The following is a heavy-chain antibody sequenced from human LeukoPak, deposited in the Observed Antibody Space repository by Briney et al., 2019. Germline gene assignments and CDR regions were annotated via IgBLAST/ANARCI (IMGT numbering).Heavy chain of an antibody. CDR3: ASLGTTFDI. V-gene: IGHV1-69*13. CDR1: GYTFTNYG. Sequence: SVKVSCRASGYTFTNYGVTWVRQAPGQGLEWMGGIIPIFGTANYAQKFQGRVTITADESTSTAYMELSSLRSEDTAVYYCASLGTTFDIWGQGTMVTVSS. CDR2: IIPIFGTA. J-gene: IGHJ3*02. D-gene: IGHD3-16*01.